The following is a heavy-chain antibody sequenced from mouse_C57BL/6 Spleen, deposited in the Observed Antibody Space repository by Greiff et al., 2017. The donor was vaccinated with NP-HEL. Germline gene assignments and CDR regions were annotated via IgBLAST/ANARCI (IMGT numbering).Heavy chain of an antibody. Sequence: DVQLVESGGDLVKPGGSLKLSCAASGFTFSSYGMSWVRQTPDKRLEWVATISSGGSYTYYPDSVKGRCTISRDNAKNTLYLQMSSLKSEDTAMYYCARRGDGNLDYWGQGTTLTVSS. V-gene: IGHV5-6*02. D-gene: IGHD2-1*01. J-gene: IGHJ2*01. CDR3: ARRGDGNLDY. CDR1: GFTFSSYG. CDR2: ISSGGSYT.